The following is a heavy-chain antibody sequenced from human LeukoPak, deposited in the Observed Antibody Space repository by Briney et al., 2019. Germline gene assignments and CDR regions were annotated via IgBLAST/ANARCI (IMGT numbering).Heavy chain of an antibody. D-gene: IGHD2-2*01. J-gene: IGHJ4*02. V-gene: IGHV3-23*01. CDR3: AKGYEYQLPRPSEFDY. CDR1: GFTFRSYA. Sequence: PGGSLRLSCAASGFTFRSYAMSWVRQAPGKGLEWVSGISGSGGSTFYADSVKGRFTISRDNSTNTLYLQMNSLRAEDTAVYYCAKGYEYQLPRPSEFDYWGQGTLVTVSS. CDR2: ISGSGGST.